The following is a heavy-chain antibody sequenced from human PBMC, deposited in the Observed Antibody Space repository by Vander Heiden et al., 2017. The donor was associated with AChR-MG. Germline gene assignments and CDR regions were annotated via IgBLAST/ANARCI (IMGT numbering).Heavy chain of an antibody. J-gene: IGHJ4*02. CDR2: IGASGGST. Sequence: EVQLLESGGGLVQPGGSLRLSCAASGFTFSNFAMGWVRQAPGRGLDWVSAIGASGGSTYYADSVKGRFTISRDNSKNTLSLQLNSLRAEDSAVYYCARGGGLLRQEFWCLGTLVTVSS. CDR3: ARGGGLLRQEF. V-gene: IGHV3-23*01. D-gene: IGHD3-10*01. CDR1: GFTFSNFA.